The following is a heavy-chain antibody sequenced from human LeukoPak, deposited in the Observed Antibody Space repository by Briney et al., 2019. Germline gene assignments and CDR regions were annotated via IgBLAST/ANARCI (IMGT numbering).Heavy chain of an antibody. CDR2: IYYSGTT. V-gene: IGHV4-39*01. Sequence: SETLSLTCTVSGGSISSSSYYWGWIRQPPGKGLEWIGSIYYSGTTYYNPSLKSRVTISVDTSKNQFSLKLNSVTAADTAAYYCASTGYSYAVNEIHAFDIWGQGTMVTVSS. J-gene: IGHJ3*02. D-gene: IGHD5-18*01. CDR3: ASTGYSYAVNEIHAFDI. CDR1: GGSISSSSYY.